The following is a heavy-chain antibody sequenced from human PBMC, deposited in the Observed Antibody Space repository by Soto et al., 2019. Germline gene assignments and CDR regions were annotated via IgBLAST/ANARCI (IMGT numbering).Heavy chain of an antibody. Sequence: GGSLRLSCAASGFTFSSYLLHWVRQAPGKGLVWVSRINSDGSSTSYADSVKGRFTISRDNAKNTLYLQMNSLRAEDTAVYYCARPATVYYYGMDVWGQGTTVTVSS. D-gene: IGHD4-17*01. CDR2: INSDGSST. J-gene: IGHJ6*01. CDR1: GFTFSSYL. CDR3: ARPATVYYYGMDV. V-gene: IGHV3-74*01.